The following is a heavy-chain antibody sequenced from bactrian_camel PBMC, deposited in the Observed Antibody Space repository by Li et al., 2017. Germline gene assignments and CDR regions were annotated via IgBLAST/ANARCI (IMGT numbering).Heavy chain of an antibody. D-gene: IGHD6*01. CDR2: ITSSGGTP. J-gene: IGHJ4*01. Sequence: VQLVESGGGLVQPGGSLRLSCAASGFTFSTYAMSWVRQAPGKGLELVSLITSSGGTPLYADSVKGRFTISRDNAKNTLSLQMNSLKPEDTGMYYCAAQQMYGLICRLSSTFPHWGQGTQVTV. V-gene: IGHV3S40*01. CDR1: GFTFSTYA. CDR3: AAQQMYGLICRLSSTFPH.